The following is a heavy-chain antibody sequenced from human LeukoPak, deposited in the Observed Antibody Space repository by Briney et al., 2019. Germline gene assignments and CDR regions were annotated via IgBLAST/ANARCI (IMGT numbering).Heavy chain of an antibody. V-gene: IGHV4-34*01. Sequence: SETLSLTCAVYGGSFSGYYWSWIRQPPGKGLEWIGEINHSGSTNYNPSLKSRVTISVDTSKNQFSLKLSSVTAADTAVCYCARVPRHCSSTSCYFWYFDLWGRGTLVTVSS. CDR3: ARVPRHCSSTSCYFWYFDL. J-gene: IGHJ2*01. CDR2: INHSGST. D-gene: IGHD2-2*01. CDR1: GGSFSGYY.